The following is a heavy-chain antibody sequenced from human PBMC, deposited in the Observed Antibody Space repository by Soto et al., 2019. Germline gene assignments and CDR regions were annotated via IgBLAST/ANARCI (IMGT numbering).Heavy chain of an antibody. J-gene: IGHJ4*02. CDR2: ISPYSGNT. D-gene: IGHD3-10*01. CDR1: GYTCDTSG. V-gene: IGHV1-18*01. Sequence: QVQLVQSGAEVKNPGASVKDSCKASGYTCDTSGVSGVRQAPGQGLEWVGWISPYSGNTNYAQKIQDRVNMTTDTTATRAYMKLRSLKSDATAVYYCARGPSMLRGDTPIDYWGQGTLLTVSS. CDR3: ARGPSMLRGDTPIDY.